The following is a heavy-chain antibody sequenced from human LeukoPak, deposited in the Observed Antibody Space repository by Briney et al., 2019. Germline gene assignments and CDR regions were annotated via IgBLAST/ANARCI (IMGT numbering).Heavy chain of an antibody. CDR1: GYTFTSYG. J-gene: IGHJ5*02. D-gene: IGHD3-10*01. CDR3: ARGPLWFGEAPEKWFDP. Sequence: ASVKVSCKASGYTFTSYGISWVRQAPGQGLEWMGWISAYNGNTNYAQKLQGRVTMTTDTSTSTAYMELSSLRSEDTAVYYCARGPLWFGEAPEKWFDPWGQGTLVTVSS. V-gene: IGHV1-18*01. CDR2: ISAYNGNT.